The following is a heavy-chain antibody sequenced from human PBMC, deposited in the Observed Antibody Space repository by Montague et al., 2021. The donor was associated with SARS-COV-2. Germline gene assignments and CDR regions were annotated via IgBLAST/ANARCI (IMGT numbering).Heavy chain of an antibody. J-gene: IGHJ4*02. CDR2: IYSSGGT. V-gene: IGHV4-4*07. Sequence: SETLSLTCTVSGDSISSFYWNWIRQPAGKGLEWIGRIYSSGGTNYNPSLKSRVTMSVDTSENQFSLKLNSVTAADTAVYYCGRGVVAATPVVDYWGQGTLVTVSS. D-gene: IGHD2-15*01. CDR1: GDSISSFY. CDR3: GRGVVAATPVVDY.